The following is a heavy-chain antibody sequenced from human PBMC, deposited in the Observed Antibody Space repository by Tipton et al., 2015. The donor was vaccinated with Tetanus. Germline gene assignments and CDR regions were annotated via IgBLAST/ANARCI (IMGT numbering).Heavy chain of an antibody. V-gene: IGHV3-7*01. D-gene: IGHD3-10*01. CDR1: GFTLSHYW. Sequence: SLRLSCAASGFTLSHYWMSWVRQAPGKGLEWVANIKNDGSEKYSADSVRGRFTTSRDNAKSAVFLQMSSLRAEDTAVYYCARGIFNAPVRGVMIFDNWGQGTLVSVSS. CDR2: IKNDGSEK. J-gene: IGHJ4*02. CDR3: ARGIFNAPVRGVMIFDN.